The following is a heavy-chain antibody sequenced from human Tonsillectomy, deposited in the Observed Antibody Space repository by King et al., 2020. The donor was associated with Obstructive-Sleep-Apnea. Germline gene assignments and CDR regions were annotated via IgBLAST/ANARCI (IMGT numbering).Heavy chain of an antibody. CDR3: AHRRTPRVAGPRDYFDY. D-gene: IGHD6-19*01. J-gene: IGHJ4*02. CDR2: IYWNDDK. Sequence: ITLKESGPPLVKPTQTLTLTCTFSGFSLSTSEVGVGWIRQPPGKALEWLALIYWNDDKRYSPSLKSRLTITKDTSKNQVVLTMTDMDPVDTATYYCAHRRTPRVAGPRDYFDYWGQGTLVTVSS. CDR1: GFSLSTSEVG. V-gene: IGHV2-5*01.